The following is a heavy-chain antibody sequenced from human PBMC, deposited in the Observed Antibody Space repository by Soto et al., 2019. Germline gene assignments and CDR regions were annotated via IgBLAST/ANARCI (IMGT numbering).Heavy chain of an antibody. CDR2: INHSGST. Sequence: PSETLSLTCAVYGGSFSGYYWSWIRQPPGKGLEWIGEINHSGSTNYNPSLKSRVTISVDTSRNQFSLKLSSVTAADTAVYYCARVRGPGITMVRGVAYYYYMDVWGKGTTVTVSS. CDR1: GGSFSGYY. D-gene: IGHD3-10*01. CDR3: ARVRGPGITMVRGVAYYYYMDV. J-gene: IGHJ6*03. V-gene: IGHV4-34*01.